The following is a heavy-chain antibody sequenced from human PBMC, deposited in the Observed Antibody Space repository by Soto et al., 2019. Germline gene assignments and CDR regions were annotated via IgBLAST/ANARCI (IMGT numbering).Heavy chain of an antibody. CDR1: GGSFSGSDW. V-gene: IGHV4-30-4*01. D-gene: IGHD4-17*01. CDR2: IHNSGSP. Sequence: PSETLSLTCTVSGGSFSGSDWWSWIRQSPGKGLEWIGHIHNSGSPYNNPSLKSRVTISADTSKNQFSLKLTSVTAADTAVYYCARGSTTEKVDSWGQGTLVTVSS. J-gene: IGHJ4*02. CDR3: ARGSTTEKVDS.